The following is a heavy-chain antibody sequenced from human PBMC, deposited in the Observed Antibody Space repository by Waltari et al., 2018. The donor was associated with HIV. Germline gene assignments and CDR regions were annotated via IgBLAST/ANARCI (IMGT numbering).Heavy chain of an antibody. CDR1: GFTFSSYS. CDR2: ISSSSSYI. CDR3: ARFDYDSKVDY. Sequence: EVQLVESGGGLVKPGGSLRLSCAASGFTFSSYSMNWVRQAPGKVLGWFSSISSSSSYIYYADSVKCRCTISRDNAKNSLYLQMNSLGAEDTAVYYCARFDYDSKVDYWGQGTLVTVSS. J-gene: IGHJ4*02. D-gene: IGHD3-22*01. V-gene: IGHV3-21*01.